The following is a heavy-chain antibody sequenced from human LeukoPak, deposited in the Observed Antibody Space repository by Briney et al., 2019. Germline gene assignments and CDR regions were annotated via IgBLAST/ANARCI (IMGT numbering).Heavy chain of an antibody. V-gene: IGHV4-59*01. CDR2: INNSGSN. Sequence: PSETLSLTCIVSGGSISSYYWSWIRQPPGKGLEWIGYINNSGSNNYNASFKSRGTITVDKSKNQFSLQLSTVTRADTAVYYCGRSRGLGVKGFYYWGQGTLGTVSS. CDR3: GRSRGLGVKGFYY. J-gene: IGHJ4*02. D-gene: IGHD3-22*01. CDR1: GGSISSYY.